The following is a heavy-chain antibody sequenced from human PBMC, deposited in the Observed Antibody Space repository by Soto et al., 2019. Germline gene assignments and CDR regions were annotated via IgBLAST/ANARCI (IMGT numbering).Heavy chain of an antibody. Sequence: YAVHWVRQAPGKGPEWVAIISYDGSNKYYADSVKGRFTISRDNSKNTLYLQMNSLRAEDTAVYYCASQLLTIGSFDYWGQGTLVTVSS. CDR2: ISYDGSNK. CDR1: YA. V-gene: IGHV3-30-3*01. CDR3: ASQLLTIGSFDY. J-gene: IGHJ4*02. D-gene: IGHD2-2*01.